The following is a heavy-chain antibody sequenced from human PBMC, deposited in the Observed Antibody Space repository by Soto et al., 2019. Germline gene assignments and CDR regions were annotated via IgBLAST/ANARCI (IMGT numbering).Heavy chain of an antibody. Sequence: GGSLRLSCAASGFTFSTYAMAWIRQAPGKGLEWVSGISNNGGRTYYAASVKGRFTISRDNSKNTLYLQLSSLKASDTAMYYCARLLRSGYDNTLEYWGQGTLVTVSS. J-gene: IGHJ4*02. D-gene: IGHD5-12*01. CDR3: ARLLRSGYDNTLEY. V-gene: IGHV3-23*01. CDR1: GFTFSTYA. CDR2: ISNNGGRT.